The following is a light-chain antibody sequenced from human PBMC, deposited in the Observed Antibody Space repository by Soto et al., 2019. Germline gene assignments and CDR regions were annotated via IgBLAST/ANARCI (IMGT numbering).Light chain of an antibody. CDR3: QQYNSYGYT. J-gene: IGKJ2*01. CDR1: QSISSW. V-gene: IGKV1-5*01. Sequence: DIQMTQSPSTLSASVGDRVTITCRASQSISSWLAWYQQKPGKAPKLLIYDASSLESGGPSRFSGSGSGTEFTLTISSVQPDAFATYYCQQYNSYGYTFGQGNKLEIK. CDR2: DAS.